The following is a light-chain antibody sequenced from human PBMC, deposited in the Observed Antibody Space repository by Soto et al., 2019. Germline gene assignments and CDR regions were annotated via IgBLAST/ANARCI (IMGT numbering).Light chain of an antibody. Sequence: IRMTQSPSAFSESTGNRVTTTFRSRYVISSYLAWYQQKPGKAPKLLIYAASTLQSGVPSRFSGSGSGTEFTLTISSLQPDDFATYYCQQYNTYWTFGQGTKVDIK. V-gene: IGKV1-8*01. J-gene: IGKJ1*01. CDR2: AAS. CDR3: QQYNTYWT. CDR1: YVISSY.